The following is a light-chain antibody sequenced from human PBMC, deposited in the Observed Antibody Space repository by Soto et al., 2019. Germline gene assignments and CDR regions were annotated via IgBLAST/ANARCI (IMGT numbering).Light chain of an antibody. J-gene: IGKJ2*01. CDR2: KAS. CDR3: QHYDNYPYT. CDR1: QSISGW. Sequence: DIQMTQSPSTLSASVGDRVTITCRASQSISGWLAWYQQKPGKAPKLLIYKASTLERGVPSRFSGSGSVTEFNLAISSLQPDAFATDYCQHYDNYPYTFGRGTKVEIK. V-gene: IGKV1-5*03.